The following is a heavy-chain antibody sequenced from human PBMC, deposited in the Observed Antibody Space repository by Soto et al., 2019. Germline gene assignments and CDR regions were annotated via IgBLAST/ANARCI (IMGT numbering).Heavy chain of an antibody. J-gene: IGHJ5*02. V-gene: IGHV4-4*02. D-gene: IGHD6-19*01. CDR2: TSHRGTT. CDR1: GGSITSNDW. CDR3: ARDGHSSGWS. Sequence: QVQLQESGPALVKPSGTLSLTCAVSGGSITSNDWWSWVRQPPGKGLEWIGETSHRGTTTYNPSLKSRVTISVDKSKNQFSLELNSVTAADPAVYYCARDGHSSGWSWGQGTLVTVSS.